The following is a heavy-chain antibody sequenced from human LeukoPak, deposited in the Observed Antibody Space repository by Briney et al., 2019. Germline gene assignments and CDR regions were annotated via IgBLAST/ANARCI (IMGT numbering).Heavy chain of an antibody. D-gene: IGHD2-15*01. J-gene: IGHJ4*02. CDR1: GFTFSSYT. CDR2: ISYDGTYK. V-gene: IGHV3-30-3*01. CDR3: ARESAYFDY. Sequence: GGSLRLSCAASGFTFSSYTMHWVRQAPGKGLEWVALISYDGTYKYYPDSVKGRFTISRDNSKNTMSLQMNSLRPEDTALYYCARESAYFDYWGQGTLVTVSS.